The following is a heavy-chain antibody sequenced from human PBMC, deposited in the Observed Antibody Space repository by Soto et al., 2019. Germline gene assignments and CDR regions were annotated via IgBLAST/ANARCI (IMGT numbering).Heavy chain of an antibody. J-gene: IGHJ6*02. CDR3: ARTSGYCSGGSCHGDYYYGLDV. CDR1: GYTFTDFY. CDR2: ISPDSGDT. V-gene: IGHV1-2*04. Sequence: QVQLVQSGAELKKPGASVKLSCKASGYTFTDFYIHWVRQAPGQGLEWMGWISPDSGDTDSAQNFQGWVTMTRDTSTSTAYMELSRLRSDDTAVYYCARTSGYCSGGSCHGDYYYGLDVWGQGTTVTVSS. D-gene: IGHD2-15*01.